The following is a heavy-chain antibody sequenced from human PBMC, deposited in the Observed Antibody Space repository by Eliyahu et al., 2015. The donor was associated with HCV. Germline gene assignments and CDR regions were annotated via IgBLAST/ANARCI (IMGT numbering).Heavy chain of an antibody. D-gene: IGHD5-24*01. CDR2: IYYSGST. Sequence: LEWIGSIYYSGSTYYNPSLKSRVTISVDTSKNPFSLKLSSVTAADTAVYYCARRGFEMATTHYYYYGMDVWGQRTTVTVSS. V-gene: IGHV4-39*01. CDR3: ARRGFEMATTHYYYYGMDV. J-gene: IGHJ6*02.